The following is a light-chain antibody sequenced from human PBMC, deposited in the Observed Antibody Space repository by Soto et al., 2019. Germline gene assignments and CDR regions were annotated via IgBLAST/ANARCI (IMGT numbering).Light chain of an antibody. V-gene: IGLV2-14*01. CDR3: SSYTSNSTPYV. CDR2: DVI. J-gene: IGLJ1*01. Sequence: QSVLTQPASVSRSPGQSITISCTGTSSDVGGYNYVSWYQQHPGKAPKLMIYDVINRPSGVSNRFSGSKSGNTASLSISGLQADDEADYYCSSYTSNSTPYVFGTGTKVTVL. CDR1: SSDVGGYNY.